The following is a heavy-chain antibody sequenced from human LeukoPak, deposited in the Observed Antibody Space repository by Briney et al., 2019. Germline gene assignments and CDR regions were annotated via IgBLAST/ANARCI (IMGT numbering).Heavy chain of an antibody. J-gene: IGHJ6*02. V-gene: IGHV1-69*04. CDR2: IIPILGIA. Sequence: GASVKVSCKASGGTFSSYAMSWVRQAPGQGLEWMGRIIPILGIANYAQKFQGRVTITADKSTSTAYMELSSLRSEDTAVYYCARAGGTVTATGPYYYYGMDVWGQGTTVTVSS. D-gene: IGHD4-17*01. CDR3: ARAGGTVTATGPYYYYGMDV. CDR1: GGTFSSYA.